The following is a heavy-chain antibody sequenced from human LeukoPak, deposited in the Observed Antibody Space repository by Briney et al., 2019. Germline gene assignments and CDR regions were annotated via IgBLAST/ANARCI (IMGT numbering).Heavy chain of an antibody. J-gene: IGHJ6*04. CDR3: ASWSSV. Sequence: QPGGSLRLSCAASGFIFSNYWMYWVRQAPGKGLEWVANIKQDGSEKYYVDSVRGRFTVSRDNAKNSLYLQMNSLTGEDTGIYYCASWSSVWGKGTTVTVSS. V-gene: IGHV3-7*01. CDR2: IKQDGSEK. D-gene: IGHD2-8*02. CDR1: GFIFSNYW.